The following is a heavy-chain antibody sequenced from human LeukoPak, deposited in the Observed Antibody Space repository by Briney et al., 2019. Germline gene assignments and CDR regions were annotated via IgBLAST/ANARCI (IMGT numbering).Heavy chain of an antibody. CDR1: GYSFTSYW. V-gene: IGHV5-51*01. D-gene: IGHD6-13*01. J-gene: IGHJ5*02. CDR2: IYPGDSRI. CDR3: ACRDLSSTWSFP. Sequence: GESLKISCEGFGYSFTSYWIGWVRQMPGKGMEWMGVIYPGDSRILYNPSFQGQVTISVDKSISTAYLQWVSLKASDTAMYYCACRDLSSTWSFPWGQGTLVTVSS.